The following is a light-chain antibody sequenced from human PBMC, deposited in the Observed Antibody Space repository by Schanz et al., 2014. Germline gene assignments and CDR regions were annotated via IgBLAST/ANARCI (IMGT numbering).Light chain of an antibody. Sequence: VVTQEPSFSVSPGGTVTLTCGLNSASVSTSHHPSWYQQTPGQAPRTPIYNTNTRSSGVPDRFSGSILGRRAALTITGAQADDESDYYCVLYMGYGVSVFGGGTKLTVL. J-gene: IGLJ2*01. CDR2: NTN. CDR3: VLYMGYGVSV. CDR1: SASVSTSHH. V-gene: IGLV8-61*01.